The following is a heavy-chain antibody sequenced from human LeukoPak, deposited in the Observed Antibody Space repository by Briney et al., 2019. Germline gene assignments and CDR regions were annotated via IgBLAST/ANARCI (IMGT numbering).Heavy chain of an antibody. CDR2: IKSDGST. D-gene: IGHD3-22*01. J-gene: IGHJ1*01. CDR1: GFTFSSYW. CDR3: AGAPSEIGGYYPEYFRH. V-gene: IGHV3-74*01. Sequence: GGSLRLSCAASGFTFSSYWMHWVRQAPGKGLVWVSRIKSDGSTNYADSVKGRFTISRDNAKNTLSLQMNGLRAEDTGVYYCAGAPSEIGGYYPEYFRHWGQGTLVTVSS.